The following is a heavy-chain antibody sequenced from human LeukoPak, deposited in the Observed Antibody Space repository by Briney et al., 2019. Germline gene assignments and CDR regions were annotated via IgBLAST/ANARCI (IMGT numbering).Heavy chain of an antibody. CDR3: ARGPSFPLYYFAS. J-gene: IGHJ4*02. CDR1: GGSISSYY. CDR2: IYTSGST. D-gene: IGHD6-6*01. Sequence: SETLSLTCTVSGGSISSYYWSWIRQPAGKGLEWIGRIYTSGSTNYNPSLKSRVTMSVDTSMNQFSLNLASVNVADTAFYYCARGPSFPLYYFASWGQGILVTVSS. V-gene: IGHV4-4*07.